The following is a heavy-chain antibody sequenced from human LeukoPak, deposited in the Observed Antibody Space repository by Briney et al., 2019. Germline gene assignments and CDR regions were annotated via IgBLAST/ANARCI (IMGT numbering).Heavy chain of an antibody. CDR1: GGSISSGGYY. CDR2: IYYSGST. CDR3: ARGPGMYGWYMWWFDP. Sequence: PSQTLSLTCTVSGGSISSGGYYWSWIRQHPGKGLEWIGYIYYSGSTYYNPSLKSRVTISVDASKNQFSLKLSSVTAADTAVYYCARGPGMYGWYMWWFDPWGQGTLVTVSS. J-gene: IGHJ5*02. D-gene: IGHD3-10*01. V-gene: IGHV4-31*03.